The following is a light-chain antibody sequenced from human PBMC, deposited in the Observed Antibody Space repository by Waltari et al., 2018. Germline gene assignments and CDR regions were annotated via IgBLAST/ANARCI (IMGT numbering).Light chain of an antibody. CDR1: QSALSSSNNKNY. J-gene: IGKJ2*01. Sequence: DIVMTQSPDSLAVSLGEWATINRKSSQSALSSSNNKNYLAWYQQKPGQPPKLLIYCASTRVSGVPDRFSGSGSGTDFTLTISSLQAEDVAVYYCQQFDTTPSYTFGQGTKLEIK. CDR3: QQFDTTPSYT. V-gene: IGKV4-1*01. CDR2: CAS.